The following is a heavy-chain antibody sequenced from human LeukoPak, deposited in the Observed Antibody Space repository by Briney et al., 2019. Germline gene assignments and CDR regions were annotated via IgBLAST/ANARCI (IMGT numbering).Heavy chain of an antibody. CDR3: ARDLAFNYDYVWGSYRFPDYYYGMDV. J-gene: IGHJ6*02. V-gene: IGHV3-33*01. CDR1: GFTFSTYG. D-gene: IGHD3-16*02. CDR2: IWNDGSQK. Sequence: GRSLRLSCAASGFTFSTYGMHWVRQAPGKALEWVAVIWNDGSQKYYADSVKGRFTISRDNAKNSLYLQMNSLRAEDTAVYYCARDLAFNYDYVWGSYRFPDYYYGMDVWGQGTTVTVSS.